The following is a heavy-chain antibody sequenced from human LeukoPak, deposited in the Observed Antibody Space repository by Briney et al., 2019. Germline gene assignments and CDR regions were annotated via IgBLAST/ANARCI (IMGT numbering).Heavy chain of an antibody. Sequence: SQTLSLTCTVSGGSISSGSYYWSWIRQPAGKGLEWIGRIYTSGSTNYNPSLKSRVTISVDTSKNQFSLKLSSVTAADTAVYYCASEAPIAAAGYYYGMDVWGQGTTVTVSS. J-gene: IGHJ6*02. CDR1: GGSISSGSYY. D-gene: IGHD6-13*01. V-gene: IGHV4-61*02. CDR3: ASEAPIAAAGYYYGMDV. CDR2: IYTSGST.